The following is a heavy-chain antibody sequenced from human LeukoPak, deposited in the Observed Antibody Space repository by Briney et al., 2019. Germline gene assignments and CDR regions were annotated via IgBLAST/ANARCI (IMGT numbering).Heavy chain of an antibody. CDR2: IWYDGSNK. D-gene: IGHD5-12*01. V-gene: IGHV3-33*01. Sequence: GGSLRLSCAASGFTFSRYGMHWLRQAPGTGLEWVAVIWYDGSNKDYTDSVRGRFTISRDNSENMLYLQMNSLRVEDTAVYYCARDRSGFYSVDYWGQGTLVTVSS. J-gene: IGHJ4*02. CDR1: GFTFSRYG. CDR3: ARDRSGFYSVDY.